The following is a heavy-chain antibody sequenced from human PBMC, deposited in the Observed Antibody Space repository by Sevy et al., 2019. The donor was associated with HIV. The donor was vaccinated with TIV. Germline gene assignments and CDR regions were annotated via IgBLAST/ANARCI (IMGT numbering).Heavy chain of an antibody. CDR1: GYTFTYYY. CDR2: INPSSGGT. J-gene: IGHJ5*02. V-gene: IGHV1-2*02. Sequence: ASVKVSCETSGYTFTYYYIHWVRQAPGQGLEWMGWINPSSGGTQYAQKFQGRVSVTSDTSRRTSYMELRRLRSDDTALYYCARQVDNWFDPWGQGTPFTVSS. CDR3: ARQVDNWFDP. D-gene: IGHD2-15*01.